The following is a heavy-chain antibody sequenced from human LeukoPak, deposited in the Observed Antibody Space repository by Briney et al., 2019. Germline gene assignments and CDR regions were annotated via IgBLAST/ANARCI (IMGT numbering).Heavy chain of an antibody. CDR2: MYYSGST. J-gene: IGHJ4*02. D-gene: IGHD3-3*01. Sequence: PSETLSLTCTVSGGSISSDYWSWIRQPPGKGLEWIGYMYYSGSTNYNPSLKSRVTISVDTSKNQFSLKLSSVTAADTAVYYCASADYDFPEFDYWGQGTLVTVSS. CDR1: GGSISSDY. V-gene: IGHV4-59*08. CDR3: ASADYDFPEFDY.